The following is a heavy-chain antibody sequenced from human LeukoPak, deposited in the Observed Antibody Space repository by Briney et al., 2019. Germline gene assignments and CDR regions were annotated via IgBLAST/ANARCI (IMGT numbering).Heavy chain of an antibody. CDR1: GFTFNSYS. V-gene: IGHV3-21*01. J-gene: IGHJ4*02. CDR2: ISSSSKYI. Sequence: PGGSLRLSCAASGFTFNSYSMIWVRQATGKGVEGVSYISSSSKYIYYAVSVKGRFTISRDKAKNSLYLQMNSLRAEDTAVYYCARGSYYDSSGLLGDWGQGTLVTVSS. CDR3: ARGSYYDSSGLLGD. D-gene: IGHD3-22*01.